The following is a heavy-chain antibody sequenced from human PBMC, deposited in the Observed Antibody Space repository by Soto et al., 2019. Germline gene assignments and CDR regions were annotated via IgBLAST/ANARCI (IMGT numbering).Heavy chain of an antibody. V-gene: IGHV4-31*03. CDR2: IYYSGST. J-gene: IGHJ4*02. CDR1: GGSISSGGYY. Sequence: QVQLQESGPGLVKPSQTLSLTCTVSGGSISSGGYYWSWIRQHPGKGLEWIGYIYYSGSTYYNPALQSRVTIEVETSKNQFSLRLSSVTAADTAVYYCARSFGVAGAGPFDYWGEGTLVTVSS. CDR3: ARSFGVAGAGPFDY. D-gene: IGHD6-13*01.